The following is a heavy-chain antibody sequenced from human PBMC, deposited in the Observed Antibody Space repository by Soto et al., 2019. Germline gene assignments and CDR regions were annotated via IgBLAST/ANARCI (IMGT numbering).Heavy chain of an antibody. Sequence: QVQLVESGGGVVQPGRSLRLSCAASGFTFSSYAMHWVRQAPGKGLEWVAVISYDGSNKYYADSVKGRFTISRDNSKNTLYLQMNSLRAEDTAVYYCGREAARPLLWFGGRGYNWFDPWGQGTLVTVSS. J-gene: IGHJ5*02. CDR3: GREAARPLLWFGGRGYNWFDP. D-gene: IGHD3-10*01. V-gene: IGHV3-30-3*01. CDR1: GFTFSSYA. CDR2: ISYDGSNK.